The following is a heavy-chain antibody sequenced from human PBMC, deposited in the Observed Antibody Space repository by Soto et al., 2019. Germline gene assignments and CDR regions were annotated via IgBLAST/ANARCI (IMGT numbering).Heavy chain of an antibody. Sequence: QVQLVESGGGVVQPGRSLRLSCAASGFTFSSYGMHWVRQAPGKGLEWVAVISYDGSNKYYADSVKGRFTISRDNSKNTLYLQMNSLRAEDTAVYYFAKDVSFYYGMDVWGQGTTVTVSS. V-gene: IGHV3-30*18. J-gene: IGHJ6*02. CDR3: AKDVSFYYGMDV. D-gene: IGHD3-16*02. CDR2: ISYDGSNK. CDR1: GFTFSSYG.